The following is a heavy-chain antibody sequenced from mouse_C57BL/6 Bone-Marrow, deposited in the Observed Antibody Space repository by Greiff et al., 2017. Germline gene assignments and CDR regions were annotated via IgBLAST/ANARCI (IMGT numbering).Heavy chain of an antibody. J-gene: IGHJ3*01. Sequence: VQLQQPGAELVKPGASVKLFCKASGYTFTSYWMQWVKQRPGQGLEWIGEIDPSDSYTNYKQKFKGKATLTVDTSSSTAYMQLSSLTSWDSADYNYARPDYEVAWFADWDQGTLDTVSA. CDR3: ARPDYEVAWFAD. D-gene: IGHD2-4*01. CDR1: GYTFTSYW. CDR2: IDPSDSYT. V-gene: IGHV1-50*01.